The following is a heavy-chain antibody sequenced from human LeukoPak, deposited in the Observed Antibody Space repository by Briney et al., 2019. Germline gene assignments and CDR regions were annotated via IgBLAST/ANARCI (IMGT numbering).Heavy chain of an antibody. CDR2: INHSGST. CDR1: GGSFSGYY. J-gene: IGHJ4*02. CDR3: ARSRVYTY. Sequence: SETLSLTCAVYGGSFSGYYWSWIRQPPGKGLEWIGEINHSGSTNYNPSLKSRVTISVDTSKNQFSLKLSSVTAADTAVYYCARSRVYTYWGQGTLVTVSS. D-gene: IGHD2-8*01. V-gene: IGHV4-34*01.